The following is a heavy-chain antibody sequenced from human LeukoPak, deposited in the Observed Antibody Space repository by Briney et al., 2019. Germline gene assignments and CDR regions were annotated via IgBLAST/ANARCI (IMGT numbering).Heavy chain of an antibody. CDR2: IKTDGSEK. D-gene: IGHD3-3*01. J-gene: IGHJ5*02. CDR1: GFTFSTYW. V-gene: IGHV3-7*01. Sequence: GGSLRLSCAVSGFTFSTYWMSWVRQAPGKGLEWVANIKTDGSEKYYVDSVKGRFTISRDNAKNSLYLQMNSLRAEDTAVYYCARDQDYDLWSGYYGLYNWFDPWGQGTLVTVSS. CDR3: ARDQDYDLWSGYYGLYNWFDP.